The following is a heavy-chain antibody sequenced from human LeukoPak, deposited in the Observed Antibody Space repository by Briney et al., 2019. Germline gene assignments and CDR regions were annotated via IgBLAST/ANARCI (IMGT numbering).Heavy chain of an antibody. J-gene: IGHJ4*02. CDR3: AKDHAPVLLWFGELLSD. CDR1: GFTFSSYG. D-gene: IGHD3-10*01. Sequence: GGSLRLSCAASGFTFSSYGMHWVRQAPGKGLEWVAVISYDGSNKYYADSVKGRFTISRDNSKNTLYLQMNSLRAEDTAVYYCAKDHAPVLLWFGELLSDWGQGTLVTVSS. V-gene: IGHV3-30*18. CDR2: ISYDGSNK.